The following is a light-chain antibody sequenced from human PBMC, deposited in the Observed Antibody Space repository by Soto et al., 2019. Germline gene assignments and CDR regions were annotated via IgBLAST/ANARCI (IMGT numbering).Light chain of an antibody. V-gene: IGKV2-28*01. CDR3: QQRNIWPPVT. CDR2: WAS. Sequence: DIVMTQSPLSLPVTPGEPASISCRSSQSLLHSNGYNYLAWYQQKPGQPPKLLIYWASTRESGVPDRFSGSGSGTDFTLTISSLEPEDSAVYYCQQRNIWPPVTFGQGTRLEIK. J-gene: IGKJ5*01. CDR1: QSLLHSNGYNY.